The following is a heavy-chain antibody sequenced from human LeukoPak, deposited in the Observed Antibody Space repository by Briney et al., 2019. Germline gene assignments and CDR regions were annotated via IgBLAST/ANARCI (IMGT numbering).Heavy chain of an antibody. Sequence: ASVKVSCKASGYTFTGYYMHWVRQAPGQGLEWMGWINPNSGGTNYAQKFQGRVTMTRDTSISTAYTELSRLRSDDTAVYYCARADYDFWSGYYFFDYWGQGTLVTVSS. CDR3: ARADYDFWSGYYFFDY. V-gene: IGHV1-2*02. CDR1: GYTFTGYY. D-gene: IGHD3-3*01. CDR2: INPNSGGT. J-gene: IGHJ4*02.